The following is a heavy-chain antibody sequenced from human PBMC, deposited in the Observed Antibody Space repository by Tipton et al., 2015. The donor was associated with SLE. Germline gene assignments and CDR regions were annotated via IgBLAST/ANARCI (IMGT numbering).Heavy chain of an antibody. Sequence: SLRLSCAASGFTFSSYSMNWVRQAPGKGLEWVSSISSSSSYIYYADSVKGRFTISRDNSKNTLYLQMNSLRAEDTAVYYCANGGTGYDFWSGWDYWGQGTLVTVSS. CDR2: ISSSSSYI. CDR1: GFTFSSYS. V-gene: IGHV3-21*04. CDR3: ANGGTGYDFWSGWDY. J-gene: IGHJ4*02. D-gene: IGHD3-3*01.